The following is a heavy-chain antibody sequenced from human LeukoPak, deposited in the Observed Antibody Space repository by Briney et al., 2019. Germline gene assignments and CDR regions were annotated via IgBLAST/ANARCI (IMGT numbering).Heavy chain of an antibody. D-gene: IGHD3-22*01. CDR1: GFTFSSYS. V-gene: IGHV3-48*01. J-gene: IGHJ4*02. CDR3: PREQGVVRYYYDSSGYYRTYYFDY. Sequence: GGSLRLSCAASGFTFSSYSMNWVRQAPGKGLEWVSYISSSSSTIYYADSVKGRFTISRDNAKNSLYLQMNSLRAEDTAVYYCPREQGVVRYYYDSSGYYRTYYFDYWGQGTLVTVSS. CDR2: ISSSSSTI.